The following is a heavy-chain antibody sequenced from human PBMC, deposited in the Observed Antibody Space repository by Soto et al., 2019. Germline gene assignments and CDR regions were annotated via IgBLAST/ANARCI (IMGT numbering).Heavy chain of an antibody. Sequence: QVQLVQSAAEVKKPGASVKVSCKASGNTFTNHGISWVRQAPGQGLEWRGWIRALNGNTNYAQEVQGRITMTTDTTTTTADMELRSLRSYDTAVYYCARDSDRDGYIYWYFDLWGRGTLLTVSS. CDR2: IRALNGNT. D-gene: IGHD5-12*01. V-gene: IGHV1-18*01. CDR1: GNTFTNHG. CDR3: ARDSDRDGYIYWYFDL. J-gene: IGHJ2*01.